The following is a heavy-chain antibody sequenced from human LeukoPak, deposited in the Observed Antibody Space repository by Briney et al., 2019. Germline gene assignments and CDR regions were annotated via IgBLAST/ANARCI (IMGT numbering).Heavy chain of an antibody. CDR2: IIPIFGTA. CDR3: ASDTAMATFDY. CDR1: GYTFTNYY. D-gene: IGHD5-18*01. V-gene: IGHV1-69*05. J-gene: IGHJ4*02. Sequence: SVKISCKASGYTFTNYYLHWVRQAPGQGLEWMGGIIPIFGTANYAQKFQGRVTITTDESTSTAYMELSSLRSEDTAVYYCASDTAMATFDYWGQGTLVTVSS.